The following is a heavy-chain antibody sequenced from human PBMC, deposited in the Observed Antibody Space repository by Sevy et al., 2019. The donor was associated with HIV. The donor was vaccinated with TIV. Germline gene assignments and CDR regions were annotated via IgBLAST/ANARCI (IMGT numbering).Heavy chain of an antibody. J-gene: IGHJ3*02. CDR1: GFTVSSNY. D-gene: IGHD5-12*01. Sequence: GGSLRLSCAASGFTVSSNYMSWVRQAPGKGLEWVPVIYSGGSTYYADSVKGRFTISRDNSKNTLYLQMNSLRAEDTAVYYCAREGGRWLQLGAFDIWGQGTMVTVSS. CDR3: AREGGRWLQLGAFDI. V-gene: IGHV3-53*01. CDR2: IYSGGST.